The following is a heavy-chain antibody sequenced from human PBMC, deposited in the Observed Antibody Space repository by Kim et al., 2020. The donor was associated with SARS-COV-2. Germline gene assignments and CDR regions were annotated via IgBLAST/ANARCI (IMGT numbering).Heavy chain of an antibody. CDR3: AKGHRLTIFGVVPNAFDI. Sequence: GGSLRLSCAASGFTFSSYAMSWVRQAPGKGLEWVSAISGSGGSTYYADSVKGRFTISRDNSKNTLYLQMNSLRAEDTAVYYCAKGHRLTIFGVVPNAFDIWGQGTMVTVSS. J-gene: IGHJ3*02. CDR1: GFTFSSYA. D-gene: IGHD3-3*01. V-gene: IGHV3-23*01. CDR2: ISGSGGST.